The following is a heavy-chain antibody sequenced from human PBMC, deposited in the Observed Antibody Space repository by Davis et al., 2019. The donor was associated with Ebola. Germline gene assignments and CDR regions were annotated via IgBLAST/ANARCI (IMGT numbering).Heavy chain of an antibody. CDR3: ARDPTEVPAAIGY. D-gene: IGHD2-2*01. V-gene: IGHV3-30*03. CDR2: ISYDGSNK. Sequence: GESLKISCAASGFTFSSYGMHWVRQAPGKGLEWVAVISYDGSNKYYADSVKGRFTISRDNAKNSLYLQMNSLRAEDTAVYYCARDPTEVPAAIGYWGQGTLVTVSS. J-gene: IGHJ4*02. CDR1: GFTFSSYG.